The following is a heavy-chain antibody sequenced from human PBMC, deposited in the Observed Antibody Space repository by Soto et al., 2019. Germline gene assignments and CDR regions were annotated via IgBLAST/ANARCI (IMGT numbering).Heavy chain of an antibody. CDR1: GGSISSSSYY. J-gene: IGHJ3*02. CDR3: ARHPIGVDAFDI. D-gene: IGHD3-16*01. CDR2: IYYSGST. V-gene: IGHV4-39*01. Sequence: QLQLQESGPGLVKPSETLSLTCTVSGGSISSSSYYWGWIRQPPGKGLAWIGSIYYSGSTYYNPALESRVTLSVDTSKNQFALKLSSVTAADTAVYYCARHPIGVDAFDIWGQGTMVTVSS.